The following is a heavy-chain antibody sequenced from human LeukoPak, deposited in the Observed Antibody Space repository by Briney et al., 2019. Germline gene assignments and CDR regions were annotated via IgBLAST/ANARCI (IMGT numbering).Heavy chain of an antibody. CDR3: ARDEGYCSSTSCYKGIFYYYYYMDV. V-gene: IGHV1-69*01. J-gene: IGHJ6*03. D-gene: IGHD2-2*02. CDR2: IIPIFGTA. Sequence: GSSVKVSCKASGGTFSSYAISWVRQAPGQGLEWMGGIIPIFGTANYAQKFQGRVTITADESTSTAYMELSSLRSEDTAVYYCARDEGYCSSTSCYKGIFYYYYYMDVWGKGTTVTVSS. CDR1: GGTFSSYA.